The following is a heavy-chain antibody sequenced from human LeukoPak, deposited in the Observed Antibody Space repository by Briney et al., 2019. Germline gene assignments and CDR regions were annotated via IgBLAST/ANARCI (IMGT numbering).Heavy chain of an antibody. D-gene: IGHD2-2*01. J-gene: IGHJ4*02. CDR1: GFTFSSYS. V-gene: IGHV3-21*01. CDR3: ATGSIVVVPAAMPIDY. Sequence: GGSLRLSCAASGFTFSSYSMNWVRQAPGKGLEWVSSISSSSSYIYYADSVKGRFTISRDNAKNSLYLQMNSLRAEDTAVYYCATGSIVVVPAAMPIDYWGQETLVTVSS. CDR2: ISSSSSYI.